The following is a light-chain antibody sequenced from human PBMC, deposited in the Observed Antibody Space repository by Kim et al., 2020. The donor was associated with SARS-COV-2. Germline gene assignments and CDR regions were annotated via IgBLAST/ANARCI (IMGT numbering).Light chain of an antibody. Sequence: ASVGDSVTISCRASQNIGFFLAWYQHKPGKAPTLLLYQASSLEIGVPSRFSGSGSETEFILTINSLQPDDFATYYCQHYNSYPYTFGQGTKLEIK. V-gene: IGKV1-5*03. CDR1: QNIGFF. J-gene: IGKJ2*01. CDR2: QAS. CDR3: QHYNSYPYT.